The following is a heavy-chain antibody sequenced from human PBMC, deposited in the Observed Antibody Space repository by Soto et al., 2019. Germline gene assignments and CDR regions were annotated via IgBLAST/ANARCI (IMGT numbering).Heavy chain of an antibody. J-gene: IGHJ3*02. Sequence: SETLSLTXTVSGGSISSGGYYWSWIRQHPGKGLEWIGYIYYSGSTYYNPSLKGRVTISVDTSKNQFSLKLSSVTAADTAVYYCARDCGGYDVDAFDIWGQGTMVTVSS. CDR1: GGSISSGGYY. CDR3: ARDCGGYDVDAFDI. CDR2: IYYSGST. D-gene: IGHD5-12*01. V-gene: IGHV4-31*03.